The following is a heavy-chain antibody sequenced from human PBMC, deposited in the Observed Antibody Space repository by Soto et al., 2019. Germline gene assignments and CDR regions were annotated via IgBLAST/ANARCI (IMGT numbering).Heavy chain of an antibody. Sequence: GGSLRLSCAASGFTFDDYAMHWVRQAPGKGLEWVSGISWNSGSIGYADSVKGRFTISRDNAKNSLYLQMNSLRAEDTALYYCAKDLTMIPAATSYLHKGPGGKSNAFDIWGQGTMVTVSS. CDR3: AKDLTMIPAATSYLHKGPGGKSNAFDI. V-gene: IGHV3-9*01. CDR2: ISWNSGSI. CDR1: GFTFDDYA. D-gene: IGHD2-2*01. J-gene: IGHJ3*02.